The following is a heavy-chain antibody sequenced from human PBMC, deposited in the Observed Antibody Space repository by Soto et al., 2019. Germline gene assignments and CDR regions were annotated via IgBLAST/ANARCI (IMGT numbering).Heavy chain of an antibody. CDR1: GFTFSSYW. CDR2: IKQDGSEK. J-gene: IGHJ4*02. Sequence: GGSLRLSCAASGFTFSSYWMSWVRQAPGKGLEWVANIKQDGSEKYYVDSVKGRFTRSRDNAKDSLHLKMNNLRAEDTAVYYCARGAIFGVIIMDYWGQGTMVTV. CDR3: ARGAIFGVIIMDY. V-gene: IGHV3-7*03. D-gene: IGHD3-3*01.